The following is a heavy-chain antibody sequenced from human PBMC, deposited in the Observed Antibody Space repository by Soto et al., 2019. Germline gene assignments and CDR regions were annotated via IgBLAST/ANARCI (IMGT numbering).Heavy chain of an antibody. CDR1: GFPFSNYA. V-gene: IGHV3-23*01. CDR3: AKALMRVDFHGMAV. D-gene: IGHD3-22*01. Sequence: HLLESGGGLVQPGGSLRLSCAAYGFPFSNYAMTWVRQAPGKVLEWVSHISVTGVTSYYADSVRGRFTVSRDNSKDTLYLQMNSLRAEDTAGYYCAKALMRVDFHGMAVWGQGTTVTVSS. J-gene: IGHJ6*02. CDR2: ISVTGVTS.